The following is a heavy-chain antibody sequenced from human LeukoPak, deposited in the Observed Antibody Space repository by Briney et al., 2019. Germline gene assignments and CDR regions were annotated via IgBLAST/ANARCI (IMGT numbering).Heavy chain of an antibody. CDR1: GDSISSGRYY. CDR3: AREGYVEELDY. Sequence: TLSLTCTVSGDSISSGRYYWSRIRQPAGKGLEWIGRIYTSGSTNYNPSLKSRVTISVGTSKNQFSLKLSSVTAADTAVYYCAREGYVEELDYWGQGTLVTVSS. J-gene: IGHJ4*02. D-gene: IGHD5-12*01. V-gene: IGHV4-61*02. CDR2: IYTSGST.